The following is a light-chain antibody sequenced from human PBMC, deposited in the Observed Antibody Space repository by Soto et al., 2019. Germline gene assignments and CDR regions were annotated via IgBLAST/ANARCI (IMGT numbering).Light chain of an antibody. CDR2: AAS. CDR1: QSISSD. J-gene: IGKJ2*01. Sequence: DIQMTQSPSSLSTSVVDRVTITCRASQSISSDLNWYQQKPGKAPKLLIYAASSLQSGVPSRFSGSGSGTDFPLTISSLQPEECATYYCQQSYSTPYTFGQGTKLEI. CDR3: QQSYSTPYT. V-gene: IGKV1-39*01.